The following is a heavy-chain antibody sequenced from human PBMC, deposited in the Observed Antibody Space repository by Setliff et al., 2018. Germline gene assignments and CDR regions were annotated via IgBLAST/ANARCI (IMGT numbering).Heavy chain of an antibody. CDR2: IRYDGSNK. J-gene: IGHJ4*02. Sequence: GGSLRLSCAASGFTFSSYDMHWVRQAPGKGLEWLTFIRYDGSNKYYADSVKGRFTISRDNSKNTLYLQMNSLRPEDTAVYYCAKDDQIRGHNLDYWGQGTLVTVSS. CDR3: AKDDQIRGHNLDY. V-gene: IGHV3-30*02. CDR1: GFTFSSYD. D-gene: IGHD3-10*01.